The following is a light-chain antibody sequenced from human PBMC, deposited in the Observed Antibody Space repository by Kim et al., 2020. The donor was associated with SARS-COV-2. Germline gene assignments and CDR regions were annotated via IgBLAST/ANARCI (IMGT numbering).Light chain of an antibody. J-gene: IGLJ1*01. CDR2: GSS. V-gene: IGLV1-40*01. CDR3: LSYDSSLSGFYV. Sequence: QSVLTQPPSVSGAPGQRVTISCTGNSSNIGAGYDVHWYQQLPGTAPKLLISGSSDRPSGVPDRFSGSKSGTTASLAITGLQAEDEADYYCLSYDSSLSGFYVFGTGTKVTVL. CDR1: SSNIGAGYD.